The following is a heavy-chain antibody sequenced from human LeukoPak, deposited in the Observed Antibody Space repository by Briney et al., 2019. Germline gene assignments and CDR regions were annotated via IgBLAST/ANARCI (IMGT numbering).Heavy chain of an antibody. CDR2: ISAYNGNT. D-gene: IGHD1-26*01. J-gene: IGHJ4*02. CDR1: GYSFTSYG. V-gene: IGHV1-18*01. Sequence: GASVKVSCNASGYSFTSYGINWVRQAPGQGLEWMGWISAYNGNTNSAQKLQGRVTMTTDTSTSTAYMELRSLRSDDTAFYHCARVKGEGAHFDYWGQGTLVTVSS. CDR3: ARVKGEGAHFDY.